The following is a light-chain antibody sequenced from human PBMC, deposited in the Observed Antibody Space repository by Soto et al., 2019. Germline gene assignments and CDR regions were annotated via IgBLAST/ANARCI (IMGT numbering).Light chain of an antibody. J-gene: IGKJ5*01. CDR1: QSISSY. Sequence: IQMTQSPSSLSASVGDRVTITCRASQSISSYLNWYQQKPGKAPKLLIYAASSLQSGVPSRFSGSGSGTDFTLTISSLEPEDFAVYYCQQRSNWPQITFGQGTRLASK. V-gene: IGKV1-39*01. CDR2: AAS. CDR3: QQRSNWPQIT.